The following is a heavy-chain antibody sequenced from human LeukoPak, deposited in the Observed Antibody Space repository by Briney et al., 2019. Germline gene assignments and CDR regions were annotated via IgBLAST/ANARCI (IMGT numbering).Heavy chain of an antibody. CDR1: GGSISSSYYY. D-gene: IGHD2-8*02. Sequence: SETLSLTCTVSGGSISSSYYYWGWIRQPPGKGLEWIGSIYYSGSTYYNPSLKSRVTVSVDTSKNQFSLKLSSLTATDTAVYFCARHPGRPYYFDYWGQGTLVTVSS. J-gene: IGHJ4*02. V-gene: IGHV4-39*01. CDR3: ARHPGRPYYFDY. CDR2: IYYSGST.